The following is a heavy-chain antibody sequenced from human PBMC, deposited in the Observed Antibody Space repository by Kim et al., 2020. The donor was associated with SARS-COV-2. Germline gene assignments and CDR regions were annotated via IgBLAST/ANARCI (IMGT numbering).Heavy chain of an antibody. CDR3: AREGSSGDEAWFDP. Sequence: SETLSLTCTVSGGSISSYYWSWIRQPPGKGLEWIGYIYYSWSTNYNPSLKSRVTISVDTSKNQFSLKLSSVTAADTAVYYCAREGSSGDEAWFDPWGQGTLVTVSS. J-gene: IGHJ5*02. CDR1: GGSISSYY. D-gene: IGHD3-22*01. CDR2: IYYSWST. V-gene: IGHV4-59*01.